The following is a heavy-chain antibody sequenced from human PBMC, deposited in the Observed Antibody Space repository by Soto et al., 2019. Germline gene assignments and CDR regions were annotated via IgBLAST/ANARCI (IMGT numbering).Heavy chain of an antibody. CDR1: GFTFSSSG. Sequence: GAAQRLSYAACGFTFSSSGMHLVHQTPGKGLERVAVIWYDGSNKYYADSVKGRFTISRDNSKNTLYLQMNSLRAEDTAVYYCARDPRPVVGVVTSYGMDVWGRGTTVTVSS. J-gene: IGHJ6*02. V-gene: IGHV3-33*01. CDR2: IWYDGSNK. D-gene: IGHD3-3*01. CDR3: ARDPRPVVGVVTSYGMDV.